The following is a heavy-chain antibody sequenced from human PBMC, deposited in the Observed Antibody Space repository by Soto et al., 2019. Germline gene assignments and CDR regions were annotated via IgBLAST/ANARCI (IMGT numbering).Heavy chain of an antibody. J-gene: IGHJ4*02. CDR1: GFTFSNDA. CDR3: AKDVVGIAGRRGGFDY. V-gene: IGHV3-23*01. CDR2: TGGSGSST. Sequence: EVQLLESGGGLVQPGGSLRLSCAATGFTFSNDAMSWVRQAPGKGLEWVSSTGGSGSSTYYADSVKGRFTISRDNSKNTLYLQMNSLRAEDTAVYYCAKDVVGIAGRRGGFDYWGQGALVTVSS. D-gene: IGHD6-6*01.